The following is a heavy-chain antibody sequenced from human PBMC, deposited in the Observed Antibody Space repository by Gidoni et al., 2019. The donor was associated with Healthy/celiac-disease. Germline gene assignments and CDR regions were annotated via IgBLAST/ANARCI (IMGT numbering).Heavy chain of an antibody. V-gene: IGHV3-23*01. CDR3: AKDSTYGDYLGYAFDI. D-gene: IGHD4-17*01. J-gene: IGHJ3*02. CDR1: GFTFSSYA. CDR2: ISGSGGST. Sequence: EVQLLESGGGLVQPGGSLRLSCAASGFTFSSYAMSWVRQAPGKGLEWVSAISGSGGSTYYADSVKGRFTISRDNSKNTLYLQMNSLRAEDTAVYYCAKDSTYGDYLGYAFDIWGQGTMVTVSS.